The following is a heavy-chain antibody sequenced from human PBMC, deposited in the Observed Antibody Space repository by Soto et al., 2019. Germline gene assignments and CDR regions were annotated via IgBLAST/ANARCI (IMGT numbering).Heavy chain of an antibody. CDR2: INHSGST. V-gene: IGHV4-34*01. Sequence: PSETLSLTCAVYGGSFRGYYWSWIRQPTGKGLEWIGEINHSGSTNYNPSLKSRVTISVDTSKNQFSLKLSSVTAADTAVYYCARYMIDITGKKYYFDYWGQGTLVTVSS. CDR3: ARYMIDITGKKYYFDY. D-gene: IGHD1-20*01. CDR1: GGSFRGYY. J-gene: IGHJ4*02.